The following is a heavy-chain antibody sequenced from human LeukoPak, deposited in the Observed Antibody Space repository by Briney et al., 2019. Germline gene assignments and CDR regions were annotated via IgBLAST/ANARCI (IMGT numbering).Heavy chain of an antibody. CDR1: GLTFSSYW. D-gene: IGHD2-2*01. CDR2: IKQDGSEK. J-gene: IGHJ6*03. Sequence: GGSLRLSCAASGLTFSSYWMSWVRQAPGKGLKWVANIKQDGSEKYYVDSVKGRFTISRDNAKNSLYLQMNSLRAEDTAVYYCARVLGSTSYHMDVWGKGTTVTVSS. CDR3: ARVLGSTSYHMDV. V-gene: IGHV3-7*01.